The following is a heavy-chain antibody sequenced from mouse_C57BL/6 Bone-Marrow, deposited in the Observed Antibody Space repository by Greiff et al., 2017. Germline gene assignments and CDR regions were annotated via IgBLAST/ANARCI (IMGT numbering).Heavy chain of an antibody. Sequence: QVQLKQSGAELVRPGTSVKVSCKASGYAFTNYLIEWVKQRPGQGLEWIGVINPGSGGTNYNEKFKGKATLTADKSSSTAYMQLSSLTSEDSAVXFCARRRSTYYGSSLDYWGQGTTLTVSS. D-gene: IGHD1-1*01. CDR1: GYAFTNYL. V-gene: IGHV1-54*01. CDR2: INPGSGGT. CDR3: ARRRSTYYGSSLDY. J-gene: IGHJ2*01.